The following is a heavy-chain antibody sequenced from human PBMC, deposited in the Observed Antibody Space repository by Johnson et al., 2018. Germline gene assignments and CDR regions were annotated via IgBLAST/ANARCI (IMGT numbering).Heavy chain of an antibody. CDR2: ISSSSSSI. D-gene: IGHD3-22*01. CDR1: GFSFGSYS. CDR3: AKDRPTEGYYASSGFGPTYPDY. Sequence: VQLVQSGGGLVQXGGTLRISCAASGFSFGSYSMSWVRQAPGKGLEWLSYISSSSSSIYYADSVKGRFTVSRDKSRNTLYLQMNSLRAEDTAVYYCAKDRPTEGYYASSGFGPTYPDYWGQGTLLTVSS. J-gene: IGHJ4*02. V-gene: IGHV3-48*01.